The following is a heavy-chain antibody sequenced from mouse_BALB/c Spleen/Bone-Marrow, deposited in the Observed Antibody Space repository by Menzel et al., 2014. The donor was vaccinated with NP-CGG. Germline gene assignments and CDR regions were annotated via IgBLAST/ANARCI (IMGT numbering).Heavy chain of an antibody. CDR3: AREPSTMITTGFAY. V-gene: IGHV2-9*02. CDR1: GFSLTSYG. CDR2: IWAGGST. D-gene: IGHD2-4*01. Sequence: VHQVESGPGLVAPSQSLSIPCTVYGFSLTSYGVHWVRQPPGKGLEWLGAIWAGGSTNYNSALMFRLSTSKDNSKSQVFLKMNSLQTDDTAMYYCAREPSTMITTGFAYWGQWTLVTVSA. J-gene: IGHJ3*01.